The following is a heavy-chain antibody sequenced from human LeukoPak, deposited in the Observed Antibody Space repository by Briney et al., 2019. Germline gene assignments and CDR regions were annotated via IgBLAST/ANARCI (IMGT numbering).Heavy chain of an antibody. D-gene: IGHD6-19*01. CDR2: IYSGGST. Sequence: GGSLRLSCAASGFTVSSNYMSWVRQAPGKGLEWVSVIYSGGSTYYADSVKGRFTISRDNSKNTLYLQMNSLRAEDTAVYYCARDVSSGWYYFDYWGQGTLVTASS. V-gene: IGHV3-66*01. CDR1: GFTVSSNY. CDR3: ARDVSSGWYYFDY. J-gene: IGHJ4*02.